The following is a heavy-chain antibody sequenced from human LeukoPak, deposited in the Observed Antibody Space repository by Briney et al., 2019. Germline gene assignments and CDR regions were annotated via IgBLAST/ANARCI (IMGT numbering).Heavy chain of an antibody. Sequence: PGGSLRLSCTASGFTFSSYAMHWVRQAPGKGLEWVAVISYDGSNKYYADSVKGRFTISRENAKNSLYLQMNSLRAGDTAVYYCARGFYAFDIWGQGTMVTVSS. D-gene: IGHD3-10*01. J-gene: IGHJ3*02. V-gene: IGHV3-30*14. CDR2: ISYDGSNK. CDR3: ARGFYAFDI. CDR1: GFTFSSYA.